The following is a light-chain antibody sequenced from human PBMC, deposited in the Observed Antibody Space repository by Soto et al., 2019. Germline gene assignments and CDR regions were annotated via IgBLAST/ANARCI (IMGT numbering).Light chain of an antibody. CDR1: QNVAHF. Sequence: DIQRNQSPASLSASVGDRVTITCRVSQNVAHFLNWYQQKPGKAPKLLIYGTSSLHSGVPSRFSGSGFGTDFTLTICNLRTEDFATYYCQQNYSPPPITFGQGTRLEIK. J-gene: IGKJ5*01. V-gene: IGKV1-39*01. CDR3: QQNYSPPPIT. CDR2: GTS.